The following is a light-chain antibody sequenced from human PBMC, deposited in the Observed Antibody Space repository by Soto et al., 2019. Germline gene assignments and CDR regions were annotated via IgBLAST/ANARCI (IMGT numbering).Light chain of an antibody. Sequence: QSVLSQPPSASVPPGQMLTISWSGSSSNIGRNYVYWYQPLPGTAPKLLIFKNDQRPSGVPDRFSGSKSGTSASLAISGLRPEDEAYYYCATCYANLRGWVFGGGTKLTVL. J-gene: IGLJ3*02. CDR2: KND. CDR1: SSNIGRNY. V-gene: IGLV1-47*01. CDR3: ATCYANLRGWV.